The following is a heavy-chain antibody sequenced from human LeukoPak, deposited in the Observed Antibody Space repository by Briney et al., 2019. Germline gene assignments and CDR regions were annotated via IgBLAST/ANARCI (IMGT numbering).Heavy chain of an antibody. Sequence: GGSLRLSCAASGFTFSSYWMSWVRQAPGQGLEWMANIKQDGSETYYVDSVKGRFTISRDNAKNSLYLQMNSLRAEDTAVYYCARPGGGLVVAATLPYYFHYWGQGTLVTVP. J-gene: IGHJ4*02. CDR2: IKQDGSET. D-gene: IGHD2-15*01. CDR1: GFTFSSYW. V-gene: IGHV3-7*05. CDR3: ARPGGGLVVAATLPYYFHY.